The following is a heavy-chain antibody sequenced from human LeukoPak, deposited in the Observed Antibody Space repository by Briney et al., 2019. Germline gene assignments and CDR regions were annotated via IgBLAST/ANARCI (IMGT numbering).Heavy chain of an antibody. Sequence: GGSLRLSCTVSGFTVSINSMSWVRQATGKGLECVSSISSTGGTTYCADSVKGRFTISRDNSKNTLYLQINSLRREDRDIYYFSKNAGRGAYYTGGTFYPYFNYYMDVWGKGTTVTI. V-gene: IGHV3-23*01. CDR3: SKNAGRGAYYTGGTFYPYFNYYMDV. D-gene: IGHD2-15*01. J-gene: IGHJ6*03. CDR1: GFTVSINS. CDR2: ISSTGGTT.